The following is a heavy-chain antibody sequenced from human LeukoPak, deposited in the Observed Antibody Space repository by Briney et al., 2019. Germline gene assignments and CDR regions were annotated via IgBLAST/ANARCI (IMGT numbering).Heavy chain of an antibody. J-gene: IGHJ6*02. CDR1: GFTFSSYA. Sequence: GGSLRLSCAASGFTFSSYAMSWVRQAPGKGLEWVSAISGSGGSTYYADSVKGRFTISRDNSKNTLYLQMNSLRAGDTAVYYCAKGYTYYDILTGYYNALYYYYGMDVWGQGTTVTVSS. V-gene: IGHV3-23*01. D-gene: IGHD3-9*01. CDR3: AKGYTYYDILTGYYNALYYYYGMDV. CDR2: ISGSGGST.